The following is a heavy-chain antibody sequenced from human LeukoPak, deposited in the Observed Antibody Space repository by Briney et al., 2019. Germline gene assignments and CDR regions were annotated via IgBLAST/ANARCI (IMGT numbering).Heavy chain of an antibody. CDR3: ARGEYYYDSSGCFDY. V-gene: IGHV4-59*01. CDR1: GGSISSYY. CDR2: IYYSGST. Sequence: SETLSLTCTVSGGSISSYYWSWIRQPPGKGLEWMGYIYYSGSTNYNPSLKSRVTISVDTSKNQFSLKLSSVAAADTAVYYCARGEYYYDSSGCFDYWGQGTLVTVSS. J-gene: IGHJ4*02. D-gene: IGHD3-22*01.